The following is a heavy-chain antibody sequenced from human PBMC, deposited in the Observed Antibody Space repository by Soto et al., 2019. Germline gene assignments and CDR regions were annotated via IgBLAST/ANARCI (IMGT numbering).Heavy chain of an antibody. CDR1: GFIFTTNS. D-gene: IGHD2-15*01. CDR2: ISSSGTFK. CDR3: ARDPPHGGTSSWDADS. J-gene: IGHJ4*02. V-gene: IGHV3-21*01. Sequence: ETLRLSCETSGFIFTTNSMNWVRQVPGKGLQWLSSISSSGTFKSYGDSVKGRFTISRDNAKNSLFLQMNNLSGEDTGLYYCARDPPHGGTSSWDADSWGPGTLVTVSS.